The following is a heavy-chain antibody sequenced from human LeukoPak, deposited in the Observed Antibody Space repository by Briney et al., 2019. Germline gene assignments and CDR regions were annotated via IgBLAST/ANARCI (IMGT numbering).Heavy chain of an antibody. J-gene: IGHJ6*02. CDR2: INWNGGGT. CDR1: GFTFKDYG. D-gene: IGHD2-8*01. Sequence: GGSLRLSCAATGFTFKDYGMHWVQQFPGKGLEWVAAINWNGGGTDYADSVKGRFTISRDNAKNSLYLQLSSLRPEDTALYYCAKHMTPTNTSIFSGLEVWGQGTTVTVSS. V-gene: IGHV3-9*01. CDR3: AKHMTPTNTSIFSGLEV.